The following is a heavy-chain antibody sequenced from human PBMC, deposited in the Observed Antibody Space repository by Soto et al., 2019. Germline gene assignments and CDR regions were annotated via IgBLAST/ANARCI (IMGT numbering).Heavy chain of an antibody. CDR1: GYTFINYG. Sequence: ASVKVSCKASGYTFINYGVSWVRQAPGQGLEWVGWISAYNSNINYAQGVQGRVTMTTDTSTSTAYMELRSLTSDDTAVFYCARELRITTAGPRPYDYWGQGTLVTVSS. J-gene: IGHJ4*02. CDR2: ISAYNSNI. V-gene: IGHV1-18*01. CDR3: ARELRITTAGPRPYDY. D-gene: IGHD6-13*01.